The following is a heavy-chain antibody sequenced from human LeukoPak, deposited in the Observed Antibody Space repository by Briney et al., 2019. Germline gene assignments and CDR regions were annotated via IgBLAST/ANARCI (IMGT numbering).Heavy chain of an antibody. CDR2: IYPGDSDT. V-gene: IGHV5-51*01. CDR3: ARRHGDFDWLLSGFDY. CDR1: GYSFTSYW. J-gene: IGHJ4*02. Sequence: ESLKISCKGSGYSFTSYWIGWVRQMPGKGLEWMGIIYPGDSDTRYSPSFQGQVTISADKSISTAYLQWSSLKASDTAMYYCARRHGDFDWLLSGFDYWGQGTLVTVSS. D-gene: IGHD3-9*01.